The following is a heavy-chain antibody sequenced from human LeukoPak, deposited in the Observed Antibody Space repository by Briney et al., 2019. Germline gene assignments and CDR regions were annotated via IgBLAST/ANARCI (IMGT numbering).Heavy chain of an antibody. V-gene: IGHV4-39*01. Sequence: PSETLSLTCTVSGGSISSSSYYWGWIRQPPGKGLEWIGSIYYSGSTYYNPSLKSRVTISVDTSKNQFSLKPSSVTAADTAVYYCASGYSSSWNTYYYYGMDVWGQGTTVTVSS. CDR3: ASGYSSSWNTYYYYGMDV. CDR1: GGSISSSSYY. D-gene: IGHD6-13*01. CDR2: IYYSGST. J-gene: IGHJ6*02.